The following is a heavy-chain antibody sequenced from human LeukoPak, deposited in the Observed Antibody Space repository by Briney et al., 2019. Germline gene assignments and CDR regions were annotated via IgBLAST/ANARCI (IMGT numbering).Heavy chain of an antibody. Sequence: ASVKVSCKASGGTFSSYAISWVRQAPGQGLEWMGGIIPIFGTANYAQKFQGRVAITADESTSTAYMELSSLRSEDTAVYYCARNAYYYDSSRRVYYYYMDVWGKGTTVTISS. V-gene: IGHV1-69*13. CDR3: ARNAYYYDSSRRVYYYYMDV. J-gene: IGHJ6*03. CDR2: IIPIFGTA. CDR1: GGTFSSYA. D-gene: IGHD3-22*01.